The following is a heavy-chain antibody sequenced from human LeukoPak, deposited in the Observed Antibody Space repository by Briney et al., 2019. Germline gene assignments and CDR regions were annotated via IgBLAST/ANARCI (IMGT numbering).Heavy chain of an antibody. D-gene: IGHD6-13*01. Sequence: GGSLRRSCAASGFTFGSSAMSWVRQAPGKGPEWVSTFSRSGRDTYYADSVKGRFTIFRDNSKNTLYLQMNSLRAEDTDVYSCANGSLASWYYFDYWGQGTLVTVSS. V-gene: IGHV3-23*01. CDR2: FSRSGRDT. CDR1: GFTFGSSA. J-gene: IGHJ4*02. CDR3: ANGSLASWYYFDY.